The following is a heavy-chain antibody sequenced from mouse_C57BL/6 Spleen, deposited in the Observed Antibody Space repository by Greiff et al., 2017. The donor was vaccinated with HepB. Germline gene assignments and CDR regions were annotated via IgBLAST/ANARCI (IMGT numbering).Heavy chain of an antibody. V-gene: IGHV1-55*01. CDR3: ARILDWDASFDY. J-gene: IGHJ2*01. D-gene: IGHD4-1*01. CDR2: IYPGSGST. CDR1: GYTFTSYW. Sequence: QVHVKQPGAELVKPGASVKMSCKASGYTFTSYWITWVKQRPGQGLEWIGDIYPGSGSTNYNEKFKSKATLTVDTSSSTAYMQLSSLTSEDSAVYYCARILDWDASFDYWGQGTTLTVSS.